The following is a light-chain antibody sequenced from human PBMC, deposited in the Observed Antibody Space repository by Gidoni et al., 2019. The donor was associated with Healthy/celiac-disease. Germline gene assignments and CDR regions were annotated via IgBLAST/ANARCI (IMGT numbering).Light chain of an antibody. CDR2: LGS. CDR3: MQALQTPLT. V-gene: IGKV2-28*01. CDR1: QSLLHSNGYNY. Sequence: DIEMTQSPPSLPVTPGETASISCRSSQSLLHSNGYNYLDWYLQKPGQSPQLLIYLGSNRASGVPDRFSGSGSGTDFTLKISRVEAEDVGVYYCMQALQTPLTFGQGTKVEIK. J-gene: IGKJ1*01.